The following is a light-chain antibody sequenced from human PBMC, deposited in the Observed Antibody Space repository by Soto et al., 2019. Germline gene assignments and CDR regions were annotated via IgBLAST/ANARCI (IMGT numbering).Light chain of an antibody. V-gene: IGLV1-47*01. CDR2: RND. J-gene: IGLJ2*01. CDR1: SSNIGSNY. CDR3: AAWDDSLSAAV. Sequence: QSVLTQSPSASGTPGQRVTISCSGSSSNIGSNYVYWYQQLPGTAPKLLIYRNDERPSGVPDRFSGSKSDTSASLAISGLRSEDEADYFCAAWDDSLSAAVFGGGNKVTVL.